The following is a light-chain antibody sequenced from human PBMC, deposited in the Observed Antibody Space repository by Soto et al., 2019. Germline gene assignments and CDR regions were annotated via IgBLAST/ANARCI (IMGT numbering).Light chain of an antibody. Sequence: DVVMTQSPLSLPVTLGQPASISCRSSQSPVPSDGNIYLSWYQQRPGQSPRRLIYKVSNRDSGVPDRFSGSGSGTDFTLKITGVEAEDVGIYYCMQGIQWPYTFGQGTKV. CDR3: MQGIQWPYT. V-gene: IGKV2-30*02. CDR1: QSPVPSDGNIY. CDR2: KVS. J-gene: IGKJ2*01.